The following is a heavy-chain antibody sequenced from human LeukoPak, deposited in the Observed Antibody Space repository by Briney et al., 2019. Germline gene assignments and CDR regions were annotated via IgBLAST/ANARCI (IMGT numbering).Heavy chain of an antibody. Sequence: SETLSLTCTVSGGSISSYYWSWIRQPPGKGLEWIGYIYYSGSTNYNPSLKSRVTISVDTSKNQFSLKLSSVTAADTAVYYCAREITMVWGSMGAWFDPWGQGTLVTVSS. V-gene: IGHV4-59*01. J-gene: IGHJ5*02. CDR3: AREITMVWGSMGAWFDP. CDR1: GGSISSYY. D-gene: IGHD3-10*01. CDR2: IYYSGST.